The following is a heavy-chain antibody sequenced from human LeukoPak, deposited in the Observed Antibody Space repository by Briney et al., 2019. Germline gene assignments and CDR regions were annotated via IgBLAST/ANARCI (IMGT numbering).Heavy chain of an antibody. CDR3: AGGGGRYDY. J-gene: IGHJ4*02. D-gene: IGHD3-9*01. V-gene: IGHV6-1*01. CDR1: GDSVSRNSGT. CDR2: VYYRSKWFN. Sequence: PSQTLSLTCAISGDSVSRNSGTWCWIRQSPSRGLEWLGRVYYRSKWFNDYAVSVKTRITINPDTSKNQFSLQLDSVTPEDTAVYYCAGGGGRYDYWGREPWSPSPQ.